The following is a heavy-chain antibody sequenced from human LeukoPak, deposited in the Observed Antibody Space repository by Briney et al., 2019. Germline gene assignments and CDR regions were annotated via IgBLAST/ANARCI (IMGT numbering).Heavy chain of an antibody. Sequence: GGSLRLSCAASGFTLSSYAMSWVRQAPGKGLEWVSAISGSGGSTYYADSVKGRFTISRDNSKNTLYLQMNSLRAEDTAVYYCAKDHRDYSNYADYWGQGTLVTVSS. CDR1: GFTLSSYA. D-gene: IGHD4-11*01. CDR2: ISGSGGST. J-gene: IGHJ4*02. CDR3: AKDHRDYSNYADY. V-gene: IGHV3-23*01.